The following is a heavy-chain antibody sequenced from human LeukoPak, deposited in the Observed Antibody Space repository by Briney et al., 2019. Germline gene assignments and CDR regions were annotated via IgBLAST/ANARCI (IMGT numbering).Heavy chain of an antibody. D-gene: IGHD3-22*01. CDR3: AKDGCDSSGYWRGYFDY. J-gene: IGHJ4*02. V-gene: IGHV3-30*18. CDR2: ISYDGSNK. CDR1: GFTFSSYG. Sequence: GRSLRLSCAASGFTFSSYGMHWVRQAPGKGLKWVAVISYDGSNKYYADSVKGRFTISRDNSKNTLYLQMNSLRAEDTAVYYCAKDGCDSSGYWRGYFDYWGQGTLVTVSS.